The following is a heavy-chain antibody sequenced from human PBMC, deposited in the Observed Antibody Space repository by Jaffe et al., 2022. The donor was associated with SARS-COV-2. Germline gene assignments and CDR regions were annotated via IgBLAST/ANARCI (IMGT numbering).Heavy chain of an antibody. CDR1: GFTFSSYW. CDR3: ARDRGGYSSGWYEVWGDFDY. Sequence: EVQLVESGGGLVQPGGSLRLSCAASGFTFSSYWMSWVRQAPGKGLEWVANIKQDGSEKYYVDSVKGRFTISRDNAKNSLYLQMNSLRAEDTAVYYCARDRGGYSSGWYEVWGDFDYWGQGTLVTVSS. CDR2: IKQDGSEK. D-gene: IGHD6-19*01. V-gene: IGHV3-7*01. J-gene: IGHJ4*02.